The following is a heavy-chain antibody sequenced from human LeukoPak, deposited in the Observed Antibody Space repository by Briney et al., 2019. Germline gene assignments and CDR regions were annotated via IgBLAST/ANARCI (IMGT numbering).Heavy chain of an antibody. D-gene: IGHD6-19*01. CDR1: GFTFSSYG. J-gene: IGHJ4*02. Sequence: GGSLRLSCAASGFTFSSYGMHWVRQAPGKGLEWVAVIWYDGSNKYYADSVKGRFTISRDNSKNTLYLQMNSLRAEDTAVYYCARSPRSGWLGPYYFDYWGQGTLVTVFS. CDR2: IWYDGSNK. V-gene: IGHV3-33*01. CDR3: ARSPRSGWLGPYYFDY.